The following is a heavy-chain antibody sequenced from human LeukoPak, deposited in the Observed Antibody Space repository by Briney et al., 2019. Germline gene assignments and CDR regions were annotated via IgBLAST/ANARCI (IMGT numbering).Heavy chain of an antibody. CDR2: ISAYNGNT. CDR1: GYTFTSYG. Sequence: ASVKVSCKASGYTFTSYGISWVRQAPGQGLEWMGWISAYNGNTNYAQKLQGRVTMATDTSTSTDYMELRSLRSDDTAVYYCARGTSWYKGVGYYYYYMDVWGKGTTVTVSS. CDR3: ARGTSWYKGVGYYYYYMDV. J-gene: IGHJ6*03. V-gene: IGHV1-18*01. D-gene: IGHD2-2*02.